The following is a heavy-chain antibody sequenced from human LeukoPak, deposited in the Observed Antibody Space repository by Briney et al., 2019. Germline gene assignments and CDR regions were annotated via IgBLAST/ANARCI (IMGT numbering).Heavy chain of an antibody. Sequence: SETLSLTCTVSGGSISSSSYYWGWIRQPPGKGLEWIGTIYHSGSTYYSPSLKSRVTVSVDTSKNEFSLKLSSVTAADTAVYYCARHATYSSSWYGGYYYYYYMDVWGKGTTVTISS. CDR2: IYHSGST. D-gene: IGHD6-13*01. V-gene: IGHV4-39*01. J-gene: IGHJ6*03. CDR1: GGSISSSSYY. CDR3: ARHATYSSSWYGGYYYYYYMDV.